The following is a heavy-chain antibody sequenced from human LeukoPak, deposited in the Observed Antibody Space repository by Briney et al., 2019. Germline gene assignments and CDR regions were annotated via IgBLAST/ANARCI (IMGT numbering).Heavy chain of an antibody. D-gene: IGHD6-19*01. Sequence: PSETLSLTCAVYGGSFSGYYWSWIRQPPGKGLEWIGYIYYSGSTNYNPSLKSRVTISVDTSKNQFSLKLSSVTAADTAVYYCARVTAVAGTEFDYWGQGTLVTVSS. CDR1: GGSFSGYY. CDR2: IYYSGST. CDR3: ARVTAVAGTEFDY. V-gene: IGHV4-59*01. J-gene: IGHJ4*02.